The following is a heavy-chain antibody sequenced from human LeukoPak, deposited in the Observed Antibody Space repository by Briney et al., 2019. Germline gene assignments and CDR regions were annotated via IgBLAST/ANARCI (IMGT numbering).Heavy chain of an antibody. Sequence: GGSLRLSCAASGFTFSSYGMYWVRQAPGKGLEWVAVISYDGSNKYYADSVKGRFTISRDNSKNTLYLQMNSLRAEDTAVYYCAKDIGGGYCSSTSCYPIDYWGQGTLVTVSS. CDR2: ISYDGSNK. CDR3: AKDIGGGYCSSTSCYPIDY. J-gene: IGHJ4*02. D-gene: IGHD2-2*01. V-gene: IGHV3-30*18. CDR1: GFTFSSYG.